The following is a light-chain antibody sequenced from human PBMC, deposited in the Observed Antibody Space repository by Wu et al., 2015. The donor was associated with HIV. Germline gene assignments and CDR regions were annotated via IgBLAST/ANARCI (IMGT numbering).Light chain of an antibody. CDR3: QQYGSSPPYS. V-gene: IGKV3-20*01. CDR2: GAS. CDR1: QSVNSKY. J-gene: IGKJ2*03. Sequence: DIVLTQSPGTLPLSPGERATLSCRASQSVNSKYLAWYQQKPGQAPRLLIYGASTRATGIPDRFSGSGSGTDFTLTISRLEPEDFAVFYCQQYGSSPPYSFGQGTKLELK.